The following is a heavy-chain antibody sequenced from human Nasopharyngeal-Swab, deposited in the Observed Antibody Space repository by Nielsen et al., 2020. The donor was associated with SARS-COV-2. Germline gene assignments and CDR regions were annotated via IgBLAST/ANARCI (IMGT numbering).Heavy chain of an antibody. CDR1: GFTFSDHY. CDR3: ARASRTTVTTNDAFDI. CDR2: TRNKANSYTT. Sequence: GGSLRLSCAASGFTFSDHYMDWVRQAPGQGLEWVGRTRNKANSYTTEYAASVKGRFTISRDDSKNSLYLQMNSLKTEDTAVYYCARASRTTVTTNDAFDIWGQGTMVTVSS. J-gene: IGHJ3*02. V-gene: IGHV3-72*01. D-gene: IGHD4-11*01.